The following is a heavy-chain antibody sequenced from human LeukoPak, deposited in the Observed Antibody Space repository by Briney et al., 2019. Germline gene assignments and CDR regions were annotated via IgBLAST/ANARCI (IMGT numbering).Heavy chain of an antibody. CDR2: INPNSGVT. CDR1: GYTFTSYG. D-gene: IGHD3-10*01. CDR3: ARNIWFGESADAFDI. V-gene: IGHV1-2*02. Sequence: ASVKVSCKASGYTFTSYGISWVRQAPGQGLEWMGWINPNSGVTNYAQKFQGRVTMTRDTSISTAYMELSRLTSDDTAVYYCARNIWFGESADAFDIWGQGTMVTVSS. J-gene: IGHJ3*02.